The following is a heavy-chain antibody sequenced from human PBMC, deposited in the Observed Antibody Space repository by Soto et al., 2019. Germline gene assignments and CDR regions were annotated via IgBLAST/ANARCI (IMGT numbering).Heavy chain of an antibody. CDR2: ISGSGGST. CDR3: AKEAAAGPPLYNWFDP. V-gene: IGHV3-23*01. J-gene: IGHJ5*02. D-gene: IGHD6-13*01. Sequence: PGGSLRLSCAASGFTFSSYAMSWVRQAPGKWLEWVSAISGSGGSTYYADSVKGRFTISRDNSKNTLYLQMNSLRAEDTAVYYCAKEAAAGPPLYNWFDPWGQGXLVTVSS. CDR1: GFTFSSYA.